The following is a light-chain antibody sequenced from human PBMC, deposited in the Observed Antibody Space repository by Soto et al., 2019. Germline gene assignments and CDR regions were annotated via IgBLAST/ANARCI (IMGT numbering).Light chain of an antibody. Sequence: EIVLTQSPGTLSLSPGERASLSCRASQSVSSNYLAWFQQKPGQAPRLLISTASSRATGIPDRFSGSGSGTEFTLTISSLQPEDFATYYCLQHKGYPHTFGQGTKLEIK. CDR2: TAS. CDR3: LQHKGYPHT. CDR1: QSVSSNY. V-gene: IGKV3-20*01. J-gene: IGKJ2*01.